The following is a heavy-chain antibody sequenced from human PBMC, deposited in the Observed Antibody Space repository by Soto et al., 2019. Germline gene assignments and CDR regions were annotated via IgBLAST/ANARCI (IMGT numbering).Heavy chain of an antibody. Sequence: ASVKVSCKASGFTFTSSAVQWVRQARGQRLEWIGWIVVGSGNTNYAQKFQERVTITRDMSTSTAYMELSSLRSEDTAVYYCAAGRDFWSGYYFDYWGQGTLVTVSS. CDR1: GFTFTSSA. D-gene: IGHD3-3*01. V-gene: IGHV1-58*01. J-gene: IGHJ4*02. CDR3: AAGRDFWSGYYFDY. CDR2: IVVGSGNT.